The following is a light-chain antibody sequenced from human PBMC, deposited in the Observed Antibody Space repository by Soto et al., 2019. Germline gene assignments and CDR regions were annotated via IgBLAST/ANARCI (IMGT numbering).Light chain of an antibody. Sequence: EIVMTQSPATLSVSPGDTATLSCRASQSVSKKVAWYQQKLGQAPRLLIYGASTRATGIPARFSGSGSGTDFSLTISSLQSEDFAVYHCQQYNNWPPEFTFGGGTKVEIK. CDR1: QSVSKK. CDR3: QQYNNWPPEFT. J-gene: IGKJ4*01. CDR2: GAS. V-gene: IGKV3-15*01.